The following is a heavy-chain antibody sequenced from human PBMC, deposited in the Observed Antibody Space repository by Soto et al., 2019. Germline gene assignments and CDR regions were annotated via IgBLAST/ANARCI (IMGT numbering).Heavy chain of an antibody. D-gene: IGHD6-13*01. Sequence: QVQLQESGPGLVKPSGTLSLTCAVSGGSISSSNWWSWVRQPPGKGLEWIGEIYHSGSTNYNPSLKSRVTISVDKSKNQFSLKLSSVTAADTAVYYCARGRRRPSIAAALAPRNEFDYWGQGTLVTVSS. J-gene: IGHJ4*02. V-gene: IGHV4-4*02. CDR2: IYHSGST. CDR1: GGSISSSNW. CDR3: ARGRRRPSIAAALAPRNEFDY.